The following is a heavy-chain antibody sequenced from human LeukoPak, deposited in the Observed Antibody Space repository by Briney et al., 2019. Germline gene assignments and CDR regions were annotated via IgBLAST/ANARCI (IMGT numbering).Heavy chain of an antibody. CDR1: GFTFSSYE. CDR3: ARDPYSGNYGAYYYYYMDV. V-gene: IGHV3-21*06. D-gene: IGHD1-26*01. J-gene: IGHJ6*03. CDR2: ITSSSSYI. Sequence: PGGSLRLSCAASGFTFSSYEMNWVRQAPGKGLEWVSSITSSSSYIYYADSVKGRFTTSRDNAKNSQYLQMDSLRVEDTAEYYCARDPYSGNYGAYYYYYMDVWGKGTTVTVSS.